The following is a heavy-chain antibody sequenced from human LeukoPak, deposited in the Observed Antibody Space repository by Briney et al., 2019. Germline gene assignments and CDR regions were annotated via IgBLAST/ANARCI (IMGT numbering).Heavy chain of an antibody. Sequence: ASVKVSCKASGYTFTSYGISWVRQAPGQGLEWMGWISAYNGNTNYAQKLQGRVTMTTDTSTSTAYMELRSLRSDDTAVYYCARDSLRFLEWLSTEPNWFDPWGQGTLVTVSS. CDR2: ISAYNGNT. CDR3: ARDSLRFLEWLSTEPNWFDP. J-gene: IGHJ5*02. CDR1: GYTFTSYG. D-gene: IGHD3-3*01. V-gene: IGHV1-18*01.